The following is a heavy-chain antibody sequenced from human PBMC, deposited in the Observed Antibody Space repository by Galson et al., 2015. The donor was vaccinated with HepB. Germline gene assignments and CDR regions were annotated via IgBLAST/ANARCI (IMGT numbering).Heavy chain of an antibody. D-gene: IGHD2-15*01. CDR1: GYSFTSYW. CDR2: IYPGDSDT. Sequence: QSGAEVIKPGESLTISCKGSGYSFTSYWIGWVRQMPGKGLEWMGIIYPGDSDTRYSPSFQGQVTISADKSISTAYLQWSSLKASDTAMYCCARRGGFAPDCFFGEDVWGQGTPVTVSS. J-gene: IGHJ6*02. CDR3: ARRGGFAPDCFFGEDV. V-gene: IGHV5-51*03.